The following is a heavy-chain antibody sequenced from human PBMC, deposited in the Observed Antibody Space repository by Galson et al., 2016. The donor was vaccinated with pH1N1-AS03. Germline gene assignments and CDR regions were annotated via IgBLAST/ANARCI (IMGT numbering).Heavy chain of an antibody. J-gene: IGHJ6*03. CDR2: INQDENEK. CDR3: ARESTGTEHIVVVTGRYGYYYMDV. Sequence: LSCAASGFTFKSYWMSWVRQAPGKGLEWVANINQDENEKYCVDSVKGRFTISRDNAKNSLYLEMNSLRAEDTALYYCARESTGTEHIVVVTGRYGYYYMDVWGKGTTVTVSS. D-gene: IGHD2-21*02. CDR1: GFTFKSYW. V-gene: IGHV3-7*03.